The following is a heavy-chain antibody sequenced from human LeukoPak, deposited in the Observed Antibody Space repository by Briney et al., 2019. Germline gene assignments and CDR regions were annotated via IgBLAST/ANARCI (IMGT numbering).Heavy chain of an antibody. J-gene: IGHJ4*02. Sequence: GGSLRLSCAASGFTFSSYSMNWVRQAPGKGLEWVSSISSSSSYIYYADSVKGRFTISRDNAKNSLYLQMNSLRAEDTAVYYCARIRDGYNFDYWGQGTLVTVSS. CDR3: ARIRDGYNFDY. D-gene: IGHD5-24*01. V-gene: IGHV3-21*01. CDR2: ISSSSSYI. CDR1: GFTFSSYS.